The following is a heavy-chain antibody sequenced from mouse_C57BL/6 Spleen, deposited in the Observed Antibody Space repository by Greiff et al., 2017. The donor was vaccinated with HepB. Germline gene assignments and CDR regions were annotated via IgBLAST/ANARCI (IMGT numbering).Heavy chain of an antibody. D-gene: IGHD1-1*01. CDR3: ARATTVGYFDY. Sequence: VQLQQPGAELVKPGASVKLSCKASGYTFTSYWMQWVNQRPGQGLEWIGEIDPSDSYTNYNQKFKGKATLTVDTSSSTAYMQLSSLTSEDSAVYYCARATTVGYFDYWGQGTTLTVSS. CDR1: GYTFTSYW. CDR2: IDPSDSYT. V-gene: IGHV1-50*01. J-gene: IGHJ2*01.